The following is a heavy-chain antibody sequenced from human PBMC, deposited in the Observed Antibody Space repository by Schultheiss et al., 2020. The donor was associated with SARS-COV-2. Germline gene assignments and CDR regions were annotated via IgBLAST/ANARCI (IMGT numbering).Heavy chain of an antibody. D-gene: IGHD2-21*01. CDR2: INAGNGNT. V-gene: IGHV1-3*01. J-gene: IGHJ4*02. CDR3: AGNMAYCGGDCYSG. Sequence: ASVKVSCKASGYTFTSYAMHWVRQAPGQRLEWMGWINAGNGNTKYSQKFQGRVTMTEDTSTDTAYMELSSLRSEDTAVYYCAGNMAYCGGDCYSGWGQGTLVTVSS. CDR1: GYTFTSYA.